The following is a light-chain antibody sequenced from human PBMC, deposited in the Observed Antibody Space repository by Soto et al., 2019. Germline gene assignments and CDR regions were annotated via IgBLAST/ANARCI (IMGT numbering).Light chain of an antibody. CDR1: QSVYNY. Sequence: EIVLTQSPATLSLSPGERATLSCRASQSVYNYLAWYQQKPGQAPRLLIYDASNRATGIPARFSGSGSGTDFTLTISSLEPEDLAVYFCQQRSNWPATFGGGTKVEIK. J-gene: IGKJ4*01. CDR3: QQRSNWPAT. CDR2: DAS. V-gene: IGKV3-11*01.